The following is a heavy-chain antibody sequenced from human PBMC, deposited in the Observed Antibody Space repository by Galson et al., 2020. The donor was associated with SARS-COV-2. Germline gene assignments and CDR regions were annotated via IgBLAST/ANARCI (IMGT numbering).Heavy chain of an antibody. CDR1: GASISSYY. J-gene: IGHJ4*02. Sequence: TSETLSLTCTVSGASISSYYWSWIRQPPGKGLEWIADINYSGSTNYNPSLKSRVTISVDTSTNQYSLKLSSVTAADTAVYYCARATIFGVVITSFDYWGQGTLVTVSS. V-gene: IGHV4-59*01. CDR3: ARATIFGVVITSFDY. D-gene: IGHD3-3*01. CDR2: INYSGST.